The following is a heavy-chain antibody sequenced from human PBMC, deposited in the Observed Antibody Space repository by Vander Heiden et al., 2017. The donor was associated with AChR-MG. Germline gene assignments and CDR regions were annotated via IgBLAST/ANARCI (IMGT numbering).Heavy chain of an antibody. Sequence: EVELLESGGGLVQPGGSLRLSCAAPGFAFSIHAMSWVRQAPGKGLEWVATMSGRGGSSYYSDSVKGRFTISRDNSKNALFLQMNSLRAEDTAVYYCAKDLNDVEMYHWGQGTLVTVSP. CDR1: GFAFSIHA. CDR3: AKDLNDVEMYH. D-gene: IGHD2-8*01. J-gene: IGHJ4*02. V-gene: IGHV3-23*01. CDR2: MSGRGGSS.